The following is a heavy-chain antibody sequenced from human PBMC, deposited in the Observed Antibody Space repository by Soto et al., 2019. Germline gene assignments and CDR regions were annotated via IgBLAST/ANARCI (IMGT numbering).Heavy chain of an antibody. D-gene: IGHD6-6*01. CDR2: IYYSGST. J-gene: IGHJ6*02. CDR1: GGSISSGGYY. V-gene: IGHV4-31*03. Sequence: QVQLQESGPGLVKPSQTLSLTCTVSGGSISSGGYYWSWIRQHPGKGLEWIGYIYYSGSTYYNPSLKSRVTISVDTSKNQFSLKLSSVTAADTAVYYCARDNPGIAARLVGDINYGRDVWGQGTTVTVSS. CDR3: ARDNPGIAARLVGDINYGRDV.